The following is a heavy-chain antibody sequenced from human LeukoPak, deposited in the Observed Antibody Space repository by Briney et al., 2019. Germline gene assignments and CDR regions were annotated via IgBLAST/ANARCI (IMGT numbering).Heavy chain of an antibody. D-gene: IGHD2-2*01. CDR3: AKIGYCSSASCLGDTFEI. Sequence: GGPLRLSCAASGFIFSNYGMHWVRQAPGKGLGWVAFIRYDGSNKYYVDSVKGRFIISRDNSKNTLYLQMNSLRPEDTAVYYCAKIGYCSSASCLGDTFEIWGQGTMVTVSS. V-gene: IGHV3-30*02. CDR1: GFIFSNYG. CDR2: IRYDGSNK. J-gene: IGHJ3*02.